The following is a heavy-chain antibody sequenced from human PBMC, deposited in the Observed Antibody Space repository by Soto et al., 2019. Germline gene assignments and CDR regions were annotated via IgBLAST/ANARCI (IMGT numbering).Heavy chain of an antibody. D-gene: IGHD4-17*01. J-gene: IGHJ3*02. CDR1: GFTFTNYR. CDR2: INSDGTRI. Sequence: HPGGSLRLSCAASGFTFTNYRIHWVRQAPGKGLVWVARINSDGTRINYADSVKGRFTISRNNAKNTVFLQMNSLRDEDSAVYFCARDLGDYGDYGTDAFDIWGQGTMVTVSS. CDR3: ARDLGDYGDYGTDAFDI. V-gene: IGHV3-74*01.